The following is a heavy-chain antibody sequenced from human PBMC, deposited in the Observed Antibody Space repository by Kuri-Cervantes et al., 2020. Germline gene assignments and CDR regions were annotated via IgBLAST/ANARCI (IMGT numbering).Heavy chain of an antibody. J-gene: IGHJ4*02. Sequence: GESLKISCKGSGYSFATYWIGWVRQMPGRGLEWMGIIYPDDSDTRYSPSFQGQVTVSADKSTSTAYLHWSSLKASDTAMYYCARSLMTEVVTAILGYYFDYWGQGTLVTVSS. CDR1: GYSFATYW. CDR3: ARSLMTEVVTAILGYYFDY. V-gene: IGHV5-51*01. CDR2: IYPDDSDT. D-gene: IGHD2-21*02.